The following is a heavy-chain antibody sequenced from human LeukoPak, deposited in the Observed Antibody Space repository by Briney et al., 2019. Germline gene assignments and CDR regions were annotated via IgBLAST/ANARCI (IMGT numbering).Heavy chain of an antibody. D-gene: IGHD3-22*01. CDR3: AKAGYDSSGYYYPEVDY. CDR1: GFTFSSYA. J-gene: IGHJ4*02. V-gene: IGHV3-23*01. Sequence: GGSLRLSCAASGFTFSSYAMSWVRQAPGKGLEWVSAISGSGGSTYYADSVKGRFTISRDNSKNTLYLQMNSLRAEDTAVYYCAKAGYDSSGYYYPEVDYWGQGTLVTVSS. CDR2: ISGSGGST.